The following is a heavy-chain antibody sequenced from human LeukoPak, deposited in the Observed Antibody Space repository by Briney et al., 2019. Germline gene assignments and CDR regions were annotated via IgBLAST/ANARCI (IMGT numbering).Heavy chain of an antibody. D-gene: IGHD3-22*01. J-gene: IGHJ4*02. Sequence: SETLSLTCAVSGGSISSSNWWSWVRQPPGKGLEWIGEIYHSGSTNYNPSLKSRVTISVDKSKNQFSLKLSSVTAADTAVYYCASEPGSYYDSSGYIPKYFDYWGQGTLVTVSS. CDR3: ASEPGSYYDSSGYIPKYFDY. CDR1: GGSISSSNW. V-gene: IGHV4-4*02. CDR2: IYHSGST.